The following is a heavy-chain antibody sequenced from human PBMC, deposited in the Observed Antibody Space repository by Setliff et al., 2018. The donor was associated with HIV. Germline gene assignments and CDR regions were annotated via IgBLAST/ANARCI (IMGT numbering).Heavy chain of an antibody. D-gene: IGHD3-9*01. CDR2: INHSGST. CDR1: GGSFSSYY. V-gene: IGHV4-34*01. CDR3: ARSAYDILTGEWYFDY. Sequence: SETLSLTCAVYGGSFSSYYWSWIRQPPGKGLEWIGEINHSGSTNYNPSLKSRVTISVEASKIQWSLKLNSVTAADTAVYYCARSAYDILTGEWYFDYWGQGTLVTVSS. J-gene: IGHJ4*02.